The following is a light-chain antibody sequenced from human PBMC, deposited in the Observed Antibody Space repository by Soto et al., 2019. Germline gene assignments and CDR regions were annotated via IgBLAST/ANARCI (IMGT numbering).Light chain of an antibody. CDR2: GAS. CDR3: QQYNNWPPWT. CDR1: QSVSSN. J-gene: IGKJ1*01. V-gene: IGKV3-15*01. Sequence: EIVMTQSPATLSVSPGERATLSCRASQSVSSNLAWYQQKPGQAPRLLIYGASTRATGIPARFSGRGSGTEFALTISSLPSEDFAVYYCQQYNNWPPWTFGQGTKVEIK.